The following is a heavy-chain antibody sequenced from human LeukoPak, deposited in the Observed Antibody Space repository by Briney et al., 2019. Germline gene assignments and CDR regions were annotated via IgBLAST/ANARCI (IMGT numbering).Heavy chain of an antibody. CDR3: AKDSVGSIVYATHQHY. J-gene: IGHJ4*02. D-gene: IGHD2-2*01. V-gene: IGHV3-23*01. Sequence: GESLRLSCAASGFTFSNFALSWVRQAPGKGLEWISAIRDSGVYTYYPDSMKGRFTISRHNSKNMLYLQMNSLRAEHTAVYYCAKDSVGSIVYATHQHYWGQGTLVTVSS. CDR1: GFTFSNFA. CDR2: IRDSGVYT.